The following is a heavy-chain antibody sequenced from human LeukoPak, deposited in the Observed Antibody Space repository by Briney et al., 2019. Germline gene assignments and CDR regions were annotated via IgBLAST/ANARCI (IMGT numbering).Heavy chain of an antibody. J-gene: IGHJ5*02. CDR3: ARHWSHSVAQFGRSYWFDP. V-gene: IGHV4-59*08. Sequence: TSETLSLTCTVSGGSIRSYYWSWIRQPPAKGLEWIGYIYDSRGTLYNPSLKSRVTMSVDTSKNQFSLRLTSVTAADTAVYYCARHWSHSVAQFGRSYWFDPWGQGTLVTVSS. CDR2: IYDSRGT. D-gene: IGHD2-15*01. CDR1: GGSIRSYY.